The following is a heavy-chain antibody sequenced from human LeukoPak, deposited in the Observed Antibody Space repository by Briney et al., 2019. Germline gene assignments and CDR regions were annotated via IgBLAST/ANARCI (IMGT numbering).Heavy chain of an antibody. J-gene: IGHJ4*02. CDR3: ARHGGSYTFDY. D-gene: IGHD1-26*01. CDR2: IYYRGNT. CDR1: GDSVSIYY. Sequence: SETLSLTCTVSGDSVSIYYWSWIRQPPGKGLEWIGYIYYRGNTNYNPPLKSRVTISVDTSKNQFSLKLNSVTAADTAVYYCARHGGSYTFDYWGQGTLVTVSS. V-gene: IGHV4-59*08.